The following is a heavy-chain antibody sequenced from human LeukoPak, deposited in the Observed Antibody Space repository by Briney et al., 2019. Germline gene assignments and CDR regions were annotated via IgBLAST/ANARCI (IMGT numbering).Heavy chain of an antibody. CDR3: ARSSHASYGMDV. V-gene: IGHV4-30-2*01. D-gene: IGHD6-6*01. Sequence: PSETLSLTCTVSGGSISSYSWSWIRQPPGKGLEWIGYIYHSGSTYYNPSLKSRVTISVDRSKNQFSLKLSFVTAADTAVYYCARSSHASYGMDVWGQGTTVTVSS. CDR2: IYHSGST. CDR1: GGSISSYS. J-gene: IGHJ6*02.